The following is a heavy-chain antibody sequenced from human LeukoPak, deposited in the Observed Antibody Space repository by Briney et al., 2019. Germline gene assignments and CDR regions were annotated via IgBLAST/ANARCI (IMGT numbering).Heavy chain of an antibody. V-gene: IGHV3-7*01. CDR1: GFTFSSFW. CDR3: AAELTSLDY. CDR2: IKQDGSEK. Sequence: PGGSLRLSCTASGFTFSSFWMSWVRQAPGKWLEWVANIKQDGSEKYYVDSVKGRFTISRDNAKNSLYLQMNSLRAEDTAVYYCAAELTSLDYWGQGTLVTVSS. D-gene: IGHD1-20*01. J-gene: IGHJ4*02.